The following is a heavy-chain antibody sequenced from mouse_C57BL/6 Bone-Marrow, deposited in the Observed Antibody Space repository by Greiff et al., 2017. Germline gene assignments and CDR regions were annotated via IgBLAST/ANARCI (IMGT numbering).Heavy chain of an antibody. V-gene: IGHV1-69*01. J-gene: IGHJ4*01. D-gene: IGHD1-1*01. Sequence: QVQLQQPGAELVMPGASVKLSCKASGYTFTSYWMHWVKQRPGQGLEWIGEIDPSASYTTYNQKFKGKSTLTVDKSYSTAYMQLSSLTSADSAVYYCARCSSLYAMDYWGQGTSVTVSS. CDR1: GYTFTSYW. CDR3: ARCSSLYAMDY. CDR2: IDPSASYT.